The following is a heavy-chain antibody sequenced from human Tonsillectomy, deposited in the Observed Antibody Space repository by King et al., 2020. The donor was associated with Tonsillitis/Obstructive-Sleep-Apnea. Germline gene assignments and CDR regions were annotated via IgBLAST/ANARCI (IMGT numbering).Heavy chain of an antibody. CDR3: ARAICSGGSCYSRHFDY. CDR1: GFTFSSYW. CDR2: INSDGSST. V-gene: IGHV3-74*01. Sequence: VQLVESGGGLVQPGGSLRLSCAASGFTFSSYWMHWVRQAPGKGLVWVSRINSDGSSTSYADSVKGRFTISRDNAKNTLYLQMNSLRAEDTAVYYCARAICSGGSCYSRHFDYWGQGTLVTVSS. D-gene: IGHD2-15*01. J-gene: IGHJ4*02.